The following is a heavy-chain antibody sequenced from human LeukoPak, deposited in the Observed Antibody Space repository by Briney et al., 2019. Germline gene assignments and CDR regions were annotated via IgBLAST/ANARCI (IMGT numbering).Heavy chain of an antibody. V-gene: IGHV4-34*01. J-gene: IGHJ6*02. D-gene: IGHD6-13*01. Sequence: SETLSLTCAVYGGSFSGYYWSWIRQPPGKGLEWIGKINHSGSTNYNPSLKSRVTISVDTSKNQFSLKLSSVTAADTAVYYCARGRYSSSWYGRRYYYYYGMDVWGQGTTVTVSS. CDR2: INHSGST. CDR3: ARGRYSSSWYGRRYYYYYGMDV. CDR1: GGSFSGYY.